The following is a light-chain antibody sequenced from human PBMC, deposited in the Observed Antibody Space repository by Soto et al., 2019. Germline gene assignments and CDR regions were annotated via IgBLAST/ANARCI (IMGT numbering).Light chain of an antibody. CDR1: QGISSF. CDR2: AAS. J-gene: IGKJ5*01. CDR3: QQLNSYPIT. V-gene: IGKV1-9*01. Sequence: QLTQSPSSLSASVGDSVTITCRASQGISSFLAWYQQNPGKAPRILIYAASTLQSGVPSRFSGSGSGTDLTLTISSLQPEDFATYFCQQLNSYPITCGQGTRLEIK.